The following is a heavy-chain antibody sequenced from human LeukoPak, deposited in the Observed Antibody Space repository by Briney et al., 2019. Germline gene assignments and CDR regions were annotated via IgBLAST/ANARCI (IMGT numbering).Heavy chain of an antibody. J-gene: IGHJ4*02. Sequence: GGSLRLSCAASGFTFSSYEMNWVRQAPGKGLEWVSYISSSGSLIYYADSVKGRFTISRDNAKNSLYLQMNSLRAEDTAVYYCAREMGYYDSSGYYYWGQGTLVTVSS. V-gene: IGHV3-48*03. D-gene: IGHD3-22*01. CDR3: AREMGYYDSSGYYY. CDR2: ISSSGSLI. CDR1: GFTFSSYE.